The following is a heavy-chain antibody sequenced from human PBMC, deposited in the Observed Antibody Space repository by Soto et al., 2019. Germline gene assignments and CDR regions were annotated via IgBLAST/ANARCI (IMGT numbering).Heavy chain of an antibody. CDR1: GFTFSNAW. V-gene: IGHV3-15*07. CDR3: TTNLYSSGWYYYYYYGMDV. J-gene: IGHJ6*02. CDR2: IKSKTDGGTT. D-gene: IGHD6-19*01. Sequence: EVQLVESGGGLVKPGGSLRLSCAATGFTFSNAWMNWVRQAPGKGLEWVGRIKSKTDGGTTDYDAPVKGRFTISRDDSKNTMYLQMNSLKTEDTAVYYCTTNLYSSGWYYYYYYGMDVWGQGTTVTVSS.